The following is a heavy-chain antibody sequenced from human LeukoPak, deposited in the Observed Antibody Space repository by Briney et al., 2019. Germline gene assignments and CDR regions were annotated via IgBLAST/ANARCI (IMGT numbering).Heavy chain of an antibody. CDR2: IYSGGTT. CDR3: ASRPPYYYDSSTYG. J-gene: IGHJ4*02. Sequence: PGGSLRLSCAASGFTVSNNYMSWVRQAPGKGLEWVSVIYSGGTTYYADSVKGRFTISRDNSKNTLYLQMNSLRAEDTALYYCASRPPYYYDSSTYGWGQGTLVTVSS. CDR1: GFTVSNNY. V-gene: IGHV3-66*01. D-gene: IGHD3-22*01.